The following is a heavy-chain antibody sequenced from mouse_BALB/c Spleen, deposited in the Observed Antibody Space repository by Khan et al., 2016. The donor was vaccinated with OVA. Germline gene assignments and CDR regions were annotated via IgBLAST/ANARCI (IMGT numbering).Heavy chain of an antibody. CDR1: GFTFSNYW. CDR2: IRLKSNIYAT. J-gene: IGHJ1*01. CDR3: ARGWDWYFDV. Sequence: QLEESGGGLVQPGGSMKLSCVASGFTFSNYWMNWVRQSPEKWFEWVAEIRLKSNIYATHYAESVRGRFTISRDDSRSSVYLQMNNLGAEDTGIYYCARGWDWYFDVWGAGTTVTVSS. D-gene: IGHD3-3*01. V-gene: IGHV6-6*02.